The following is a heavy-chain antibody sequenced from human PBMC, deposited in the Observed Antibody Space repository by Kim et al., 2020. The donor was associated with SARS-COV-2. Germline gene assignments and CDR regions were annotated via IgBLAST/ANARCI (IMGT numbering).Heavy chain of an antibody. CDR3: ARGGQLLLPSCWFDP. D-gene: IGHD2-2*01. V-gene: IGHV1-46*01. Sequence: QKFQGRVTMTRDTSTSTVYMELSSLRSEDTAVYYCARGGQLLLPSCWFDPWGQGTLVTVSS. J-gene: IGHJ5*02.